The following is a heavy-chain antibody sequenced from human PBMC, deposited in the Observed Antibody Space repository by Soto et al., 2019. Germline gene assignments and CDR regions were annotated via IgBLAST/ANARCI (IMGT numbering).Heavy chain of an antibody. CDR1: GFTFSSYA. Sequence: LRLSCAASGFTFSSYAMHWVRQAPGKGLEWVAVISYDGSNKYYADSVKGRFAISRDNSKNTLYLQMNSLRAEDTAVYYCARFGYSYGYYYGMDVWGQGTTVTVSS. CDR2: ISYDGSNK. V-gene: IGHV3-30*09. J-gene: IGHJ6*02. CDR3: ARFGYSYGYYYGMDV. D-gene: IGHD5-18*01.